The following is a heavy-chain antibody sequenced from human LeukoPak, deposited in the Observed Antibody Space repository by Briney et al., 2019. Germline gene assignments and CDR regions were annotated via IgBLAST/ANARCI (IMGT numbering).Heavy chain of an antibody. CDR3: ARELWVQSFDY. D-gene: IGHD5-24*01. CDR2: IYYSGST. J-gene: IGHJ4*02. CDR1: GGSVSSGSYY. V-gene: IGHV4-61*01. Sequence: SETLSLTCTVSGGSVSSGSYYWSWIRQPPGKGLEWIGYIYYSGSTNYNPSLKSRVTISLDTSKNQFSLKLSSVTAADTAVYYCARELWVQSFDYWAREPWSPSPQ.